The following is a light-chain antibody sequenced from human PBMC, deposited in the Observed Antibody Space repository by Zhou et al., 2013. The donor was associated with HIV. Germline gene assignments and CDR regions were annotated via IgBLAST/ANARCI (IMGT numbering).Light chain of an antibody. CDR2: AAS. CDR3: QQYHTFPWT. J-gene: IGKJ1*01. V-gene: IGKV1-8*01. CDR1: QGISSY. Sequence: AIRMTQSPSSLSASTGDRVTITCRASQGISSYLAWYQQKPGKAPKLLIYAASTLQSGVPSRFSGYRSGTDFTLTISSLQSEDFATYYCQQYHTFPWTFGQGSTVE.